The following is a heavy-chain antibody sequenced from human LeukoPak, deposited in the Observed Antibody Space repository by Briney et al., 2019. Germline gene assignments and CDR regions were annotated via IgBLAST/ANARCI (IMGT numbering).Heavy chain of an antibody. CDR3: ARDTSGSQVITFLDY. V-gene: IGHV3-21*01. CDR2: IDATSAYI. CDR1: GFSFSRSS. D-gene: IGHD3-10*01. J-gene: IGHJ4*02. Sequence: GGSLRLSCAASGFSFSRSSMSWVRQAPGKGLEWVSYIDATSAYIFYADSVKGRFTLSRDNAKNSLILQMNSLRAEDTAVYYCARDTSGSQVITFLDYWSQGILVTIAS.